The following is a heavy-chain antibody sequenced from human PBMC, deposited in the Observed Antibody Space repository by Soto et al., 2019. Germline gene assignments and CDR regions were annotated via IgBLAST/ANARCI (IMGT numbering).Heavy chain of an antibody. CDR3: AREGDTAMANYYYYGMDV. J-gene: IGHJ6*02. V-gene: IGHV4-4*07. CDR2: IYTSGST. D-gene: IGHD5-18*01. CDR1: GGSISSYY. Sequence: PSETLSLTCTVSGGSISSYYWSWIRQPAGKGLEWIGRIYTSGSTNYNPSLKSRVTMSVDTSKNQFSLKLSSVTAADTAVYYCAREGDTAMANYYYYGMDVWGQGTTVTVSS.